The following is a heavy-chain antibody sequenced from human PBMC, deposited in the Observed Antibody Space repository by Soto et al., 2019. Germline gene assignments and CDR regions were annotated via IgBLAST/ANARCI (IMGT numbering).Heavy chain of an antibody. CDR3: AKDMGDILTRNGGFDY. CDR2: ISWNSGSI. D-gene: IGHD3-9*01. Sequence: EVQLVESGGGLVQPGRSLRLSCAASGFTFDDYAMHWVRQAPGKGLEWVSGISWNSGSIGYADSVKGRFTISRDNAKNSLYLQMNSLTAEDTALYYCAKDMGDILTRNGGFDYWGQGTLVTVST. V-gene: IGHV3-9*01. J-gene: IGHJ4*02. CDR1: GFTFDDYA.